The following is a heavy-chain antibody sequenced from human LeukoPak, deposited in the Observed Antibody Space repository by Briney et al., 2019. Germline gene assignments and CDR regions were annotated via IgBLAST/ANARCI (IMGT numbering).Heavy chain of an antibody. CDR2: ISSNGGST. CDR3: ARVKGGYSRWYFDY. V-gene: IGHV3-64*01. CDR1: GFTFSSYA. Sequence: GGSLRLSCAASGFTFSSYAMHWVRQAPGKGLEYVSAISSNGGSTYYANSVKGRFTISRDNSKNTLYLQMGSLRAEDMAVYYCARVKGGYSRWYFDYWGQGTLVTVSS. D-gene: IGHD5-18*01. J-gene: IGHJ4*02.